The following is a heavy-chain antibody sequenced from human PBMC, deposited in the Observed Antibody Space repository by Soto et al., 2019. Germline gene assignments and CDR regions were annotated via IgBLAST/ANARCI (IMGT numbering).Heavy chain of an antibody. CDR2: ISYDGTNK. Sequence: GGSLRLSCGASGFTFSTYGMHWVRQAPGKGLEWVAVISYDGTNKYYADSVKGRFTVSRDNSKNTLYLPMNSLRAEDTAVYYCAKVSDRHYAMDVWGQGTTVTVSS. CDR1: GFTFSTYG. CDR3: AKVSDRHYAMDV. V-gene: IGHV3-30*18. J-gene: IGHJ6*02.